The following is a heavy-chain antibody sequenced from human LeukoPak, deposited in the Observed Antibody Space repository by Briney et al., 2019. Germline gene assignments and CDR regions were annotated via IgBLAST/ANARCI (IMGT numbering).Heavy chain of an antibody. J-gene: IGHJ4*02. CDR1: GYTFTSYG. CDR2: ISAYNGNT. Sequence: ASVKVSCKASGYTFTSYGISWVRQAPGQGLEWMGWISAYNGNTNYAQKLQGRVTMTTDTSTSTAYMELRSLRSDDTAVYYCARDRRSGWYGGAYFDYWGQGTLVTVSS. CDR3: ARDRRSGWYGGAYFDY. D-gene: IGHD6-19*01. V-gene: IGHV1-18*01.